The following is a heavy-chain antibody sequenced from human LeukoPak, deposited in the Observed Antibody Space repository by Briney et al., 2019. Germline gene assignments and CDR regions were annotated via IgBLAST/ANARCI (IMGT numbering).Heavy chain of an antibody. J-gene: IGHJ4*02. CDR3: ARREVLWFGEFDY. D-gene: IGHD3-10*01. CDR1: GGSFSGYY. V-gene: IGHV4-34*01. Sequence: SETLSLTCAVYGGSFSGYYWSWIRQPPGKGLEWIGEINHSGSTNYNPSLKSRVTISVDTSKNQFSLKLSSVTAADTAVYYCARREVLWFGEFDYWGQGTLVTVSS. CDR2: INHSGST.